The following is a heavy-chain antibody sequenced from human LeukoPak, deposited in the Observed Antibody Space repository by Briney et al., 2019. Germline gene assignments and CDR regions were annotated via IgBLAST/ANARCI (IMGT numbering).Heavy chain of an antibody. Sequence: ASVKVSCKASGYTFTSYYMHWVRQAPGQGLEWMGIINPSGGSTSYAQKFQGRVTMTRDTSTSTVYMELSSLRSEDTAVYYCARDYAPLWSGYCYFDHWGQGTLVTVSS. CDR3: ARDYAPLWSGYCYFDH. CDR2: INPSGGST. J-gene: IGHJ4*02. D-gene: IGHD3-3*01. V-gene: IGHV1-46*01. CDR1: GYTFTSYY.